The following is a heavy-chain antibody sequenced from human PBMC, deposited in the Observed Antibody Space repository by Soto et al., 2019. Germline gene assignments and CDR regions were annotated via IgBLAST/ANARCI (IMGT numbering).Heavy chain of an antibody. CDR3: ARDQPGYSYGYGLGY. CDR2: ISSSSRYI. V-gene: IGHV3-21*01. D-gene: IGHD5-18*01. J-gene: IGHJ4*02. CDR1: GFTFSSYS. Sequence: EVQLVESGGGLVKPGGSLRLSCAASGFTFSSYSMNWVRQAPGKGLEWVSSISSSSRYIYYADSVKGRFTSSRDNAKNSLYLQMNSLRAEDTAVYYCARDQPGYSYGYGLGYWGQGTLVTVSS.